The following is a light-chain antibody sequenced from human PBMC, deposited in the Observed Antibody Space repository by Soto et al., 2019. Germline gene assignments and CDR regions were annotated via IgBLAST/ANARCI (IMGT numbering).Light chain of an antibody. CDR3: QQYGSSPPVT. CDR1: QSVSSSY. Sequence: EIVLTQSPGTLSLSPGERATLSCRASQSVSSSYLAWYQQKPGQAPRLLIYGASGRPTGIPARFSGSGSGTDFTLTISRPEPEDFAVYYCQQYGSSPPVTFGQGTRLEIK. CDR2: GAS. J-gene: IGKJ5*01. V-gene: IGKV3-20*01.